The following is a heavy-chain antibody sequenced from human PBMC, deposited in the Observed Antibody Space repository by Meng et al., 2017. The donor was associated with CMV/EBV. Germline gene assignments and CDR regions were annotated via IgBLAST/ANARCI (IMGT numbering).Heavy chain of an antibody. V-gene: IGHV5-51*01. CDR2: IYPGDSDT. J-gene: IGHJ3*02. Sequence: GESLKISCKGSGYSFTSYWIGWVRQMPGKGLEWMGIIYPGDSDTRYSPSFQGQVTISADKSISTAYLQWSSLKASDTAMYYCARRAHYDFWSGLNPYDAFDIWGQGTMVTVSS. D-gene: IGHD3-3*01. CDR1: GYSFTSYW. CDR3: ARRAHYDFWSGLNPYDAFDI.